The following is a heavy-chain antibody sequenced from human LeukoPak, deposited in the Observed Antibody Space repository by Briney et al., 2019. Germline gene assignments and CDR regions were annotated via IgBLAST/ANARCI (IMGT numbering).Heavy chain of an antibody. J-gene: IGHJ4*02. V-gene: IGHV3-30-3*01. Sequence: GGSLRLSCAASGFTFSSYAMHWVRQAPGKGLEWVAVISYDGSNKYYADSVKGQFTISRDNSKNTLYLQMNSLRAEDTAVYYCARDEGGSSCFDYWGQGTLVTVSS. D-gene: IGHD6-13*01. CDR3: ARDEGGSSCFDY. CDR2: ISYDGSNK. CDR1: GFTFSSYA.